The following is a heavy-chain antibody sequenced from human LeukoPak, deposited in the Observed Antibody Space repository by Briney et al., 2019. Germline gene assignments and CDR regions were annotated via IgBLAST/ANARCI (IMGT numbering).Heavy chain of an antibody. CDR2: IIGGAGST. V-gene: IGHV3-23*01. D-gene: IGHD2-2*01. Sequence: GGTLRLSCAASGFTFSSHGMSWVRQAPGKGLEWVSGIIGGAGSTYYADSVKGRFTISRDNSKNTLYLQMNSLRAEDTAVYYCAHGSMYQLDYWGQGTLVTVSS. J-gene: IGHJ4*02. CDR1: GFTFSSHG. CDR3: AHGSMYQLDY.